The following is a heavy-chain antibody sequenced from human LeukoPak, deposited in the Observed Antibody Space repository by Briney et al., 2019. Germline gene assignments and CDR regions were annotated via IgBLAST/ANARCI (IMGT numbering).Heavy chain of an antibody. CDR3: AKARGLYCSSTSCYDCDV. CDR1: GYTFTAYY. CDR2: INPNSGGT. J-gene: IGHJ6*04. V-gene: IGHV1-2*02. Sequence: ASVKVSCKASGYTFTAYYIHWVRQAPGQGLEWMGWINPNSGGTNYAQKFQGRATLTRDTSITTAYMELNRLRSDDTAVYYCAKARGLYCSSTSCYDCDVWGKGTMVAVSS. D-gene: IGHD2-2*01.